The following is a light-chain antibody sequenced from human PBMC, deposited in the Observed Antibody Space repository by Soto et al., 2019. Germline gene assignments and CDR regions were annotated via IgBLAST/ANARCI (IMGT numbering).Light chain of an antibody. Sequence: QSLLTKPRSVSGSPWQSVTLSFTGNNSEVGGYNYVSWYQQHPGKAPKLMIYDVSKRPSGVPDRFSGSKSGNTASLTISGLQAEDEADYYCCSYAGSYTYVFGTGTKVTVL. J-gene: IGLJ1*01. CDR2: DVS. CDR1: NSEVGGYNY. CDR3: CSYAGSYTYV. V-gene: IGLV2-11*02.